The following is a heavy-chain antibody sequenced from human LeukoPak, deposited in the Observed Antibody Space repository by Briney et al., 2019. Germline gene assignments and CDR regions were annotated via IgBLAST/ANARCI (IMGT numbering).Heavy chain of an antibody. CDR3: ARENTGSYREFDY. J-gene: IGHJ4*02. CDR1: GGSISSYY. CDR2: IYSGGST. V-gene: IGHV4-4*07. D-gene: IGHD1-26*01. Sequence: SETLSLTCTVSGGSISSYYWSWIRQPAGKGLEWIGRIYSGGSTNYNPSLKSRVTMSIDSSNNQFSLKLSSVTAADTAVFYCARENTGSYREFDYWGQGTLVTVSS.